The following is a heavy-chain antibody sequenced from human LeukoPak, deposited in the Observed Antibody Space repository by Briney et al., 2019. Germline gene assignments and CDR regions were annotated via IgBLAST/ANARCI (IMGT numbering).Heavy chain of an antibody. V-gene: IGHV3-23*01. CDR2: ITPSGDGT. D-gene: IGHD2-15*01. CDR1: GFTFSSPA. Sequence: PGGSLRLSCAASGFTFSSPAMSWVRQAPGKGLEWVSSITPSGDGTYYAASMKGRFTISRDNSKNTLYLQMNSLRAEDTAVYYCAKVSGGGSCYGYWGQGTLVTVFS. CDR3: AKVSGGGSCYGY. J-gene: IGHJ4*02.